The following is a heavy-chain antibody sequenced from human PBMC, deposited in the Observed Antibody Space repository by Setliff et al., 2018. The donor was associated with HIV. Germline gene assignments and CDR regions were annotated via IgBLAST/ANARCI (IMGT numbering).Heavy chain of an antibody. J-gene: IGHJ6*02. Sequence: SETLSLTCAVSGYAISSGYYWGWIRRPPGKGLEWIGSIYNRGRTYYNPSLKSRVTISVDTSKNQFSLKLSSVTAADTAVYYCARELLRSWDGSENSYKPYYYYGMDVWGQGTTVTVSS. CDR1: GYAISSGYY. CDR3: ARELLRSWDGSENSYKPYYYYGMDV. D-gene: IGHD3-10*01. CDR2: IYNRGRT. V-gene: IGHV4-38-2*02.